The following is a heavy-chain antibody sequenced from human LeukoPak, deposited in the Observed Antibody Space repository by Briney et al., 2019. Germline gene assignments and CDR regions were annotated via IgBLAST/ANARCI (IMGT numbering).Heavy chain of an antibody. J-gene: IGHJ5*02. CDR1: GGSFSGYY. CDR2: INHSGST. Sequence: SETLSLTCAVYGGSFSGYYWSWIRQPPGKGLEWIGEINHSGSTNYNPSLKSRVTISVDTSKNQFSLKLSSVTAADTAVYYCARVGYSSIPSLSWFDPWGQGTLVTSPQ. V-gene: IGHV4-34*01. D-gene: IGHD6-13*01. CDR3: ARVGYSSIPSLSWFDP.